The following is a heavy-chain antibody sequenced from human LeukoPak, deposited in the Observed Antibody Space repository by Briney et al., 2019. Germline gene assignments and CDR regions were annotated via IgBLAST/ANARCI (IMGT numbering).Heavy chain of an antibody. D-gene: IGHD2-21*02. CDR1: GYTFTSYG. CDR3: ARAAYCGGDCYGYYYYYYMDV. Sequence: ASVKVSCKASGYTFTSYGTSWVRQAPGQGLEWMGWISAYNGNTNYAQKLQGRVTMTTDTSTSTAYMELRSLRSDDTAVYYCARAAYCGGDCYGYYYYYYMDVWGKGTTVTISS. CDR2: ISAYNGNT. V-gene: IGHV1-18*01. J-gene: IGHJ6*03.